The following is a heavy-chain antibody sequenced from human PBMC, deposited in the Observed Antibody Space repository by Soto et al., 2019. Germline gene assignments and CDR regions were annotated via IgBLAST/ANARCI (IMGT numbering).Heavy chain of an antibody. CDR3: VRPIFHSSWIDY. CDR2: IYPGDSDT. D-gene: IGHD6-13*01. V-gene: IGHV5-51*01. Sequence: GESLKISCKGSGYSCTSYWIGWVRQMPGKGLEWMGLIYPGDSDTRYSPSFQGQVTISADKSISTAYLQWSSLKASDTAMYYCVRPIFHSSWIDYLGQGTLVTVSS. J-gene: IGHJ4*02. CDR1: GYSCTSYW.